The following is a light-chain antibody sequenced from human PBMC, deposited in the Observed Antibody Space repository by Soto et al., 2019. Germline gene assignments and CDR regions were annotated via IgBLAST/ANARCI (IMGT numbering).Light chain of an antibody. CDR3: HQSFTTPHT. J-gene: IGKJ2*01. CDR2: AAS. V-gene: IGKV1-39*01. CDR1: QGISDF. Sequence: DIQMTQSPSSLSASVGHRVTITCRASQGISDFLSWYQQKPGKAPNLLIYAASNLQGGVPSRFRGSGSGTDFTLTISSLQPEDSATYYCHQSFTTPHTFGQGTKLEIK.